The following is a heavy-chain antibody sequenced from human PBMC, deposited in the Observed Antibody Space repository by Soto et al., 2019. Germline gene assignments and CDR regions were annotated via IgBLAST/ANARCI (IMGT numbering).Heavy chain of an antibody. J-gene: IGHJ6*02. CDR2: IMPVFPTP. Sequence: QVQLVQSGAEVKKPGSSVKVSCKTSGGTFRTSAISWVRQAPGHGLEWMGGIMPVFPTPDYAQKFQGRVTITADASTSTACMELSSLGSEATAVYYCARDKVRPQLGGNYYYIMDVWGQGTTVTVSS. V-gene: IGHV1-69*12. CDR3: ARDKVRPQLGGNYYYIMDV. CDR1: GGTFRTSA. D-gene: IGHD3-3*02.